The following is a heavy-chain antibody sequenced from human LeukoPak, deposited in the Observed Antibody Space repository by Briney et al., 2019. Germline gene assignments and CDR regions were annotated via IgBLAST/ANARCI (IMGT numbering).Heavy chain of an antibody. CDR2: IYPDDSDT. J-gene: IGHJ4*02. CDR3: ARRTTVTTTDLDY. CDR1: GYSFNNYW. Sequence: GESLKISCEASGYSFNNYWIAWVRRMPGKGLEWLGIIYPDDSDTTYSPSFQGQVTISVDKSISTAYLQWSSLKASDTATYYCARRTTVTTTDLDYWGQGTLVTVSS. D-gene: IGHD4-17*01. V-gene: IGHV5-51*01.